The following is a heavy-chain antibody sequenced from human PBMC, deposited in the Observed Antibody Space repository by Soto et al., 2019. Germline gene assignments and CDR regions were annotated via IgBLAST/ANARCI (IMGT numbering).Heavy chain of an antibody. V-gene: IGHV1-69*02. CDR1: GGTFSSYT. J-gene: IGHJ6*03. CDR2: IIPILGIA. CDR3: ASSSRGGYSGYDAGYMDD. D-gene: IGHD5-12*01. Sequence: QVQLVQSGAEVKKPGSSVKVSCKASGGTFSSYTISWVRQAPGQGHEWMGRIIPILGIANYAQKCQGRVTITADKSTSTAYMELSSLSSEDTAVYYWASSSRGGYSGYDAGYMDDGGKGPTVTVSS.